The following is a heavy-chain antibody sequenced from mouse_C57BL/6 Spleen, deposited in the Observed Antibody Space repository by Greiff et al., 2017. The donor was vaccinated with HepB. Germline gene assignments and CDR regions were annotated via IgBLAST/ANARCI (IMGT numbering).Heavy chain of an antibody. Sequence: QVQLQQSGPELVKPGASVKISCKASGYAFSSSWMNWVKQRPGKGLEWIGRIYPGDGDTNYNGKFKGKATLTADKSSSTAYMQISSLTSEDSAVYFCACSDYSNSFDYWGQGTTLTVSS. V-gene: IGHV1-82*01. D-gene: IGHD2-5*01. CDR2: IYPGDGDT. CDR3: ACSDYSNSFDY. CDR1: GYAFSSSW. J-gene: IGHJ2*01.